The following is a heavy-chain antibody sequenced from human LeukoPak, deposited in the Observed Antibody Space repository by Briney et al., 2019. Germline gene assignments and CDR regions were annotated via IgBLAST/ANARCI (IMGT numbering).Heavy chain of an antibody. CDR2: IIPIFGIA. CDR1: GGTFSSYA. D-gene: IGHD3-10*01. V-gene: IGHV1-69*04. Sequence: SVKVSCKASGGTFSSYAISWVRQAPGQGLEWMGRIIPIFGIANYAQKFQGRVTITADKSTSTAYMGLSSLRSEDTAVYYCANRGLGGMVRDLYYYYGMDVWGQGTTVTVSS. CDR3: ANRGLGGMVRDLYYYYGMDV. J-gene: IGHJ6*02.